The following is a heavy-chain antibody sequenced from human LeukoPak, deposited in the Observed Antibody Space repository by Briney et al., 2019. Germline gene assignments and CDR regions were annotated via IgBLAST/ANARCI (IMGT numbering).Heavy chain of an antibody. CDR3: ARSSSWSRYYFDY. J-gene: IGHJ4*02. CDR1: GFTFSSYS. D-gene: IGHD6-13*01. V-gene: IGHV3-21*01. Sequence: GRSLRLSCAASGFTFSSYSMNWVRQAPGKGLEWVSSISSSSSYIYYADSVKGRFTISRDNAKNSLYLQMNSLRAEDTAVYYCARSSSWSRYYFDYWGQGTLVTVSS. CDR2: ISSSSSYI.